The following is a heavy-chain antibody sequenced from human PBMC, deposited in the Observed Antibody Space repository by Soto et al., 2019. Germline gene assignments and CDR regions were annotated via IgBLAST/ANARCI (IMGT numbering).Heavy chain of an antibody. CDR2: IYYSGST. D-gene: IGHD3-10*01. V-gene: IGHV4-59*08. Sequence: QVQLQESGPGLVKPSETLSLTCTVSGGSISSYYWSWIRQPPGKGLEWIGYIYYSGSTNYNPSLKSRVTLSVDTSKNQFSLKLSSVTAADTAVYYCARLISYYGSGSYYPYNWFDPWGQGTLVTVSS. J-gene: IGHJ5*02. CDR3: ARLISYYGSGSYYPYNWFDP. CDR1: GGSISSYY.